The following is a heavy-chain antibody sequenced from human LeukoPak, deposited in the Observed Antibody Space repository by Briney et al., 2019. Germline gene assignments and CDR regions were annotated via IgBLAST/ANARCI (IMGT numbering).Heavy chain of an antibody. J-gene: IGHJ4*02. V-gene: IGHV3-21*01. CDR2: ISSSSSYI. D-gene: IGHD1-1*01. CDR3: ARDVSTRNWARNDVDY. CDR1: GFTFSSYS. Sequence: PGGSLRLSCAASGFTFSSYSMNWVGKAPGKGLEWVSSISSSSSYIYYANSVKGRFTISRDNAKNSLYLQMNSLRAEDTAVYYCARDVSTRNWARNDVDYWGQGTLVTVSS.